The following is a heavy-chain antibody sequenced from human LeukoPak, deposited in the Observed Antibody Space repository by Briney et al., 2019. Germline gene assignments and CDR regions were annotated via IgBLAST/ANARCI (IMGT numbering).Heavy chain of an antibody. Sequence: SETLSLTCTVSGGSISSYYWSWIRQPPGKGLEWIGYIYYSGSTNSNPSLKSRVTISVDTSKNQFSLKLSSVTAADTAVYYCAREVEVAGTGFDYWGQGTLVTVSS. D-gene: IGHD6-19*01. V-gene: IGHV4-59*01. J-gene: IGHJ4*02. CDR1: GGSISSYY. CDR3: AREVEVAGTGFDY. CDR2: IYYSGST.